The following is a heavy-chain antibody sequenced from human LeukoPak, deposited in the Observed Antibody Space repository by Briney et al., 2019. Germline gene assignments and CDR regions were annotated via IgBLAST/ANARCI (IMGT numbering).Heavy chain of an antibody. CDR2: IFYSGST. Sequence: SETLSLTCTVSGGSISSYYWSWIRQPAGKGLEWIGNIFYSGSTYYSPSLKSRVTISLDTSRNQFSLKLNSVTAADTAVYYCAKSNGYGLIDIWGQGTMVTVSS. J-gene: IGHJ3*02. D-gene: IGHD3-10*01. CDR1: GGSISSYY. CDR3: AKSNGYGLIDI. V-gene: IGHV4-59*12.